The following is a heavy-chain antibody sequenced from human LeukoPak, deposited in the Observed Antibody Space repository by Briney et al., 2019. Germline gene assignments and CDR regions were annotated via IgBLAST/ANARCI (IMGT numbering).Heavy chain of an antibody. CDR2: IIPIFGTA. V-gene: IGHV1-69*13. CDR1: GGTFSSYA. J-gene: IGHJ1*01. CDR3: ATNSEYYYDSSAYFQH. D-gene: IGHD3-22*01. Sequence: SVKVSCKASGGTFSSYAISWVRQAPGQGLEWMGGIIPIFGTANYAQKFQDRVTITADESTSTAYMELSSLRSEDTAVYYCATNSEYYYDSSAYFQHWGQGTLVTVSS.